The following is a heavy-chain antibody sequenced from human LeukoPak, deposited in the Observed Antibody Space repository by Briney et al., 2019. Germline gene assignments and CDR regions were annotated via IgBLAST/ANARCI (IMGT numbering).Heavy chain of an antibody. V-gene: IGHV3-74*01. Sequence: QPGGSLRLSSASSGFTFKNYWMHWVRPAPGTGLVWVSRIDHDGSGTSYADSVKGRFTVSRDNAKSTLYLQMNTLRAEDTAVYYCVRDLPQTGYSYDYWGQGTLVTVSS. D-gene: IGHD5-18*01. CDR3: VRDLPQTGYSYDY. CDR1: GFTFKNYW. J-gene: IGHJ4*02. CDR2: IDHDGSGT.